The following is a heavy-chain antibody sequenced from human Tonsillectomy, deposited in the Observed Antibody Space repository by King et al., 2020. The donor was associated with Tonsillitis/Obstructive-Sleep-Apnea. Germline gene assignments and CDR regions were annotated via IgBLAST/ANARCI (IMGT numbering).Heavy chain of an antibody. CDR1: GGSISSSSYY. CDR3: ARGSYYDYIWGSYPPGY. D-gene: IGHD3-16*02. Sequence: QLQESGPGLVKPSETLSLTCTVSGGSISSSSYYWGWIRQPPGKGLEWIGSIYYSGSTYYNPSLKSRFTISVDTSKNQFSLKLSSVTAADTAVYYCARGSYYDYIWGSYPPGYWGQGTLVTVSS. V-gene: IGHV4-39*01. J-gene: IGHJ4*02. CDR2: IYYSGST.